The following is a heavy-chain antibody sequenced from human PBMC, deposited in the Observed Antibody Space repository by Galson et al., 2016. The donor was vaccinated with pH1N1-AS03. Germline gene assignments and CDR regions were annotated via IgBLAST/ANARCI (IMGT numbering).Heavy chain of an antibody. CDR3: AKRYGYYFDY. CDR1: GYIFTSFW. CDR2: IYPDDSDT. Sequence: QSGAEVKKPGDSLTISCQASGYIFTSFWIGWVRQMPGKGLERMGIIYPDDSDTRYSPSFQGQVTISADKSITTAYLQWTSLKASDTAIYYCAKRYGYYFDYWGQGTPVTVSS. V-gene: IGHV5-51*01. J-gene: IGHJ4*02. D-gene: IGHD2-15*01.